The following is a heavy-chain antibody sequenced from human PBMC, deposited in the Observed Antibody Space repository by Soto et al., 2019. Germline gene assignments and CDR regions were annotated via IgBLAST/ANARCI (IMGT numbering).Heavy chain of an antibody. CDR3: VKSDFWSLYTGNYYGMDV. D-gene: IGHD3-3*01. Sequence: VGSLRLSCSASGFTFSSYAMHWVRQAPGKGLEYVSAISSNGGSTYCADSVKGRFTISRDNSKNTLYLQMSSLRAEDTAVYYCVKSDFWSLYTGNYYGMDVWGQGTTVTVSS. J-gene: IGHJ6*02. CDR2: ISSNGGST. CDR1: GFTFSSYA. V-gene: IGHV3-64D*06.